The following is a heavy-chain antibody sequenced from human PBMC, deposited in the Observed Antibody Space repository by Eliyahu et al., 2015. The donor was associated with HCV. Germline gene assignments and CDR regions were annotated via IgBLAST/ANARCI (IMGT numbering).Heavy chain of an antibody. J-gene: IGHJ4*02. D-gene: IGHD3-10*01. CDR1: GGTFSSYY. Sequence: QVQLVQSGAEVKKPGSSVKVSCKASGGTFSSYYLTGWVRQAPGQGLEWMGGIIPIFGTANYAQKFQGRVTITADESTSTAYMELSSLRSEDTAVYYCARDMRGWFGAIGLIWGQGTLVTVSS. V-gene: IGHV1-69*01. CDR2: IIPIFGTA. CDR3: ARDMRGWFGAIGLI.